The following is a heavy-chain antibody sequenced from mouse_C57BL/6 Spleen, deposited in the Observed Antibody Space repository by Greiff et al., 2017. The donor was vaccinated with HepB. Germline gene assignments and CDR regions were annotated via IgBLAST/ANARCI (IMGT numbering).Heavy chain of an antibody. CDR3: AEFIRYAY. D-gene: IGHD1-1*01. CDR2: INPSTGGT. Sequence: VHVKQSGPELVKPGASVKISCKASGYSFTGYYMNWVKQSPEKSLEWIGEINPSTGGTTYNQKFKAKATLTVDKSSSTAYMQLKSLTSEDSAVYYCAEFIRYAYWGQGTLVTVSA. V-gene: IGHV1-42*01. J-gene: IGHJ3*01. CDR1: GYSFTGYY.